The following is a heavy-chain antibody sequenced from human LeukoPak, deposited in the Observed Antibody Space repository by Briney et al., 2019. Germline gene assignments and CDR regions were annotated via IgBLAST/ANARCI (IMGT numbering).Heavy chain of an antibody. CDR1: GFTFSDYY. CDR2: ISSSGSTI. CDR3: ARGITTVVTYDAFDI. V-gene: IGHV3-11*01. Sequence: GGSLRLSCAPSGFTFSDYYMSWIRQAPGKGLEWVSYISSSGSTIYYADSVKGRFTISRDNAKNSLYLQMNSLRAEDTAVYYCARGITTVVTYDAFDIWGQGTMVTVSS. D-gene: IGHD4-23*01. J-gene: IGHJ3*02.